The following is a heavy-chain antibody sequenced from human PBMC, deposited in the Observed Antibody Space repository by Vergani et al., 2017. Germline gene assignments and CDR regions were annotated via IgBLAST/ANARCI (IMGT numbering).Heavy chain of an antibody. CDR1: GGTFSSYA. CDR3: ARDGHYYGSGSYYNGGDY. J-gene: IGHJ4*02. V-gene: IGHV1-69*18. Sequence: QVQLVQSGSELKKPGSSVKVSCKASGGTFSSYAISWVRQAPGQGLEWMGRIIPLFGTANYAQKFQGRVTITADESTSTAYMELSSLRSEDTAVYYCARDGHYYGSGSYYNGGDYWGQGTLVTVSS. D-gene: IGHD3-10*01. CDR2: IIPLFGTA.